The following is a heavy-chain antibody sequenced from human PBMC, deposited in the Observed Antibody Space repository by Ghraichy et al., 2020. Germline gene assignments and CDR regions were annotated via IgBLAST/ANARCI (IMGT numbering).Heavy chain of an antibody. CDR2: MNPDSGNT. CDR3: ARIRSSNYDSSGYYFRDFLPWYFDY. J-gene: IGHJ4*02. CDR1: GYSFPTFD. D-gene: IGHD3-22*01. V-gene: IGHV1-8*02. Sequence: ASVKVSCKTSGYSFPTFDINWVRQAPGQGLEWMGWMNPDSGNTHYAQNFKGRVTMTRDTSISTAYMELSSLRSEDTAVYFCARIRSSNYDSSGYYFRDFLPWYFDYWGQGTLVTVSS.